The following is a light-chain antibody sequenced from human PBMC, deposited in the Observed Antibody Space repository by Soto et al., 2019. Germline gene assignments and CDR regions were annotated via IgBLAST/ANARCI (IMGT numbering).Light chain of an antibody. Sequence: EIVLTQSPGTLSSSPGERATLSCRASQSVSSNTLAWYQQKPGQAPRLLIYDASSRATGIPDRFSGRGSGTDFTLTISRLEPEDFAVYCCLQYGNSPSIAFGQGTRLEIK. CDR1: QSVSSNT. J-gene: IGKJ5*01. V-gene: IGKV3-20*01. CDR3: LQYGNSPSIA. CDR2: DAS.